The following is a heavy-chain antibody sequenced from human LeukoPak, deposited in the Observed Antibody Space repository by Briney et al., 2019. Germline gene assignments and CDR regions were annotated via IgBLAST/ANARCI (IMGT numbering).Heavy chain of an antibody. V-gene: IGHV4-31*03. J-gene: IGHJ6*03. CDR2: VYHSGNT. Sequence: KPSQTLSLTCTVSGGSISSGDYYWSWIRQQPGRGLEWIGSVYHSGNTKYNPSLESRITLSIDTSKNQFSLKVNSVTAADTAVYYCASGKGREGSYYYNMHVWGKGTTVTVSS. CDR3: ASGKGREGSYYYNMHV. CDR1: GGSISSGDYY. D-gene: IGHD1-14*01.